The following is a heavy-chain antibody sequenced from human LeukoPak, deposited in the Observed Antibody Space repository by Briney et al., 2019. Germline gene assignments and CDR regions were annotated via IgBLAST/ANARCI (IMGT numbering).Heavy chain of an antibody. CDR1: GGSFSGYY. CDR3: ARGSRTGEERLVRSVVVTAIPGGWFDP. J-gene: IGHJ5*02. V-gene: IGHV4-34*01. CDR2: INHSGST. D-gene: IGHD2-21*02. Sequence: PSETLSLTCAVYGGSFSGYYWSWIRQPPGKGLEWIGEINHSGSTNYNPSLKSRVTISVDTSKNQFSLKLSSVTAADTAVYYCARGSRTGEERLVRSVVVTAIPGGWFDPWGQGTLVTVSS.